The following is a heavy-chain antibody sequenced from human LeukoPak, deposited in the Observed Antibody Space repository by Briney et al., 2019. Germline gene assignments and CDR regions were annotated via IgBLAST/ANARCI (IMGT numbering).Heavy chain of an antibody. Sequence: SETLSLTCAVSGGSFFGYHWNWVRKVPGKGLEWIGEINHRGIPNYNPSLKSRVTISVDKSKNQFSLRLRSVTAADTAIYYCARDPTTVITTPYYFDDWGQGTLVTVPS. CDR3: ARDPTTVITTPYYFDD. V-gene: IGHV4-34*01. CDR1: GGSFFGYH. J-gene: IGHJ4*02. CDR2: INHRGIP. D-gene: IGHD4-23*01.